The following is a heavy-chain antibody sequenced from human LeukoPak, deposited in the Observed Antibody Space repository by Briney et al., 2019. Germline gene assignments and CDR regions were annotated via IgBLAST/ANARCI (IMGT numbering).Heavy chain of an antibody. CDR2: IYYSGST. Sequence: SENLSLTCTVSGGSISSYYWSWIRQPPGKGLEWIGYIYYSGSTNYNPSLKSRVTISIDTSKKQFSLKLSSVTAADTAVYYCARGPKANYYDSSGSIDYWGQGTLVTVSS. CDR1: GGSISSYY. V-gene: IGHV4-59*01. D-gene: IGHD3-22*01. CDR3: ARGPKANYYDSSGSIDY. J-gene: IGHJ4*02.